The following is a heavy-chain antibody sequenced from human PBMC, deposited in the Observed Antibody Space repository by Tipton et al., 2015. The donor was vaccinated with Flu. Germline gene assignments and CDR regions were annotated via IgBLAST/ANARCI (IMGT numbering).Heavy chain of an antibody. CDR3: ARAMGYCSTISCSEAFDI. V-gene: IGHV4-39*07. Sequence: LRLSCNVSGGSISGSTYYWNWIRQPPGKGRGWIGSVYYDGNTYYNPSLKSRVTISADTSKSQLSLKVNPVTAADTAVYFCARAMGYCSTISCSEAFDIWGQGTMVTVSS. J-gene: IGHJ3*02. CDR1: GGSISGSTYY. CDR2: VYYDGNT. D-gene: IGHD2-2*01.